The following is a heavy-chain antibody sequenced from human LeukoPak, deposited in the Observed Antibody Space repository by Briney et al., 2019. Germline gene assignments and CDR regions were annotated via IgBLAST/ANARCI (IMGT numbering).Heavy chain of an antibody. J-gene: IGHJ3*02. CDR1: DDSFSSHY. D-gene: IGHD4-17*01. CDR3: ARDLVTVTKGFDI. Sequence: PSETLSLTCAVSDDSFSSHYWTWIRQPPGKGLEWIGYISYIGSTNYNPSLKSRVTISIDTSKNQFSLKLSSVTAADTAVYYCARDLVTVTKGFDIWGQGTMVSVSS. V-gene: IGHV4-59*11. CDR2: ISYIGST.